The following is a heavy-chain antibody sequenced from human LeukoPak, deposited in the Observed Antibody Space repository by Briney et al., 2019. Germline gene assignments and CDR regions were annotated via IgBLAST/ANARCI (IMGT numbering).Heavy chain of an antibody. Sequence: PGGSLRLSCAASGFTFSSYSMNWVRQAPGKGLEWVSSISSSSGFIYYADSVMGRFTISRDNAKNSLYLQMNSLRAEDTAVYYCARDQSDPCGGDRSDVTAAPDYWGQGTLVTVSS. CDR2: ISSSSGFI. CDR1: GFTFSSYS. V-gene: IGHV3-21*01. CDR3: ARDQSDPCGGDRSDVTAAPDY. J-gene: IGHJ4*02. D-gene: IGHD2-21*02.